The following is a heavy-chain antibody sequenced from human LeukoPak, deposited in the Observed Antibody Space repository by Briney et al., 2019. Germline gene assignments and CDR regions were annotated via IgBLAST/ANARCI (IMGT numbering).Heavy chain of an antibody. D-gene: IGHD1-26*01. Sequence: GESLKISCKGSGYSFTSYWIGWVRQMPGKGLEWMGIIYPGDSDTRYSPSFQGQVTISADKSISTAYLQWSSLKASDTAMYYCVRHFGSTLGYYYGMDVWGQGTTVTVSS. CDR3: VRHFGSTLGYYYGMDV. J-gene: IGHJ6*02. CDR2: IYPGDSDT. V-gene: IGHV5-51*01. CDR1: GYSFTSYW.